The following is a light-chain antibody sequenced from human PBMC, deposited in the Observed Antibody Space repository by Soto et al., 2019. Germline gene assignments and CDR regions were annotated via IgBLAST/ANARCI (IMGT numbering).Light chain of an antibody. Sequence: SYELTQPLSVSVALGQTARITCGGNNIGSKNVHWYQQKPRQAPVLVIYRDSNRPSGIPERFSGSNSGNTATLTISRAQAGDEADYYCQVWDSSIVFGGGTKLTVL. CDR1: NIGSKN. CDR3: QVWDSSIV. J-gene: IGLJ2*01. CDR2: RDS. V-gene: IGLV3-9*01.